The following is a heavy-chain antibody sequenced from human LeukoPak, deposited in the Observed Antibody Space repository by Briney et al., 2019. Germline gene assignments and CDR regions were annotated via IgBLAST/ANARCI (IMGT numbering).Heavy chain of an antibody. CDR1: GFTFDDYA. V-gene: IGHV3-9*01. CDR2: ISWNSGSI. D-gene: IGHD6-13*01. Sequence: GGSLRLSCAASGFTFDDYAMHWVRQAPGKGLEWVSGISWNSGSIGYADSVKGRFTISRDNAKNSLYLQMNSLRAEDTALYYCAKSAGSSFYYYYYYGMDVWGQGTTVTVSS. J-gene: IGHJ6*02. CDR3: AKSAGSSFYYYYYYGMDV.